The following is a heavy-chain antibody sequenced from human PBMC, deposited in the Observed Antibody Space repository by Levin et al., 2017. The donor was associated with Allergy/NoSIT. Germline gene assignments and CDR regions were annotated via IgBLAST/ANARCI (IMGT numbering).Heavy chain of an antibody. V-gene: IGHV3-7*01. J-gene: IGHJ4*02. CDR1: GFTFSSYW. CDR3: AREDRVQLWLPFDY. CDR2: IKQDGSEK. Sequence: GGSLRLSCAASGFTFSSYWMSWVRQAPGKGLEWVANIKQDGSEKYYVDSVKGRFTISRDNAKNSLYLQMNSLRAEDTAVYYCAREDRVQLWLPFDYWGQGTLVTVSS. D-gene: IGHD5-18*01.